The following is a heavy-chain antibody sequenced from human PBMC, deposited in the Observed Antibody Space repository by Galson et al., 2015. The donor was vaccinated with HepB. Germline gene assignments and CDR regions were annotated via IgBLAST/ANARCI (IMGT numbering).Heavy chain of an antibody. J-gene: IGHJ3*02. CDR1: GFTFSSYD. CDR3: AKDQKYQLFPIPNHNAFDI. V-gene: IGHV3-23*01. D-gene: IGHD2-2*01. Sequence: SLRLSCAASGFTFSSYDMSWVRQAPGKGLEWVSAISGSGGNTYYTDSVKGRFTISRDNSKNTLYLQMNSLRAEDTAVYYCAKDQKYQLFPIPNHNAFDIWGQGTMVTVSS. CDR2: ISGSGGNT.